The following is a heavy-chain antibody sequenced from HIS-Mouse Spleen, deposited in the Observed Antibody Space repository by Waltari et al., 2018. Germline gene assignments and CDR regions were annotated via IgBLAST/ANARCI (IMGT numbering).Heavy chain of an antibody. CDR1: GYTFTGYY. V-gene: IGHV1-2*02. J-gene: IGHJ3*02. CDR2: IKPNSGGT. D-gene: IGHD4-17*01. CDR3: ARQRTRDYVAFDI. Sequence: QVQLVQSGAEVKKPGASVTVSCKASGYTFTGYYMHWVRKAPGQGLEWMGWIKPNSGGTNYAQKFQGRVTMTRDTSISTAYMELSRLRSDDTAVYYCARQRTRDYVAFDIWGQGTMVTVSS.